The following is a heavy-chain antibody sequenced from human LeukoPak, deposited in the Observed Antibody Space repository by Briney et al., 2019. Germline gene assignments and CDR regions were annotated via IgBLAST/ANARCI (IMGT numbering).Heavy chain of an antibody. D-gene: IGHD1-26*01. Sequence: GGSLRLSCAASGFTFSSYEMNWVRQAPGKGLEWVSYISSNGSTIYYADSVKGRFTISRDNAKNSLYLQMNSLRAEDTAVYYCVRNSGSYSFDYWGQGTLVTVSS. CDR2: ISSNGSTI. CDR1: GFTFSSYE. CDR3: VRNSGSYSFDY. V-gene: IGHV3-48*03. J-gene: IGHJ4*02.